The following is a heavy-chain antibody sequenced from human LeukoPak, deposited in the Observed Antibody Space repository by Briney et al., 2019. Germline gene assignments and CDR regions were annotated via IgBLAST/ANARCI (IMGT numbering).Heavy chain of an antibody. D-gene: IGHD2/OR15-2a*01. Sequence: GGSLRLSCAASGFTFSTYWMSWVRQAPGKGLKWVASIKEDGSEKYYVDSVKGRFTISRDNAKNSLYLQMNSLRAEDTAVFYCVRGLIVHVWGQGTTVTVSS. V-gene: IGHV3-7*01. CDR1: GFTFSTYW. J-gene: IGHJ6*02. CDR3: VRGLIVHV. CDR2: IKEDGSEK.